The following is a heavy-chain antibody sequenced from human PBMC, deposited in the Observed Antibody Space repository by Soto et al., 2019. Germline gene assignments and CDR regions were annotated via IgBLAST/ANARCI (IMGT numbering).Heavy chain of an antibody. CDR1: GYSFTGYY. D-gene: IGHD3-10*01. Sequence: ASVKVSCKASGYSFTGYYIHWLRQAPGQGPEWMGWINPNTGDTKYAQQFQGWVTMTRDTSISTAYMELSRLKSDHTAVFYCVREGGKLGLSIGELLTTKNYHYYGMDVWGQGTTVTV. V-gene: IGHV1-2*04. CDR3: VREGGKLGLSIGELLTTKNYHYYGMDV. J-gene: IGHJ6*02. CDR2: INPNTGDT.